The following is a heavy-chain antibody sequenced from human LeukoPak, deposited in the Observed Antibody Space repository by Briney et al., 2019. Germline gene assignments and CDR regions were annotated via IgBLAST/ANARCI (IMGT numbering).Heavy chain of an antibody. CDR1: GYSFTSYW. D-gene: IGHD5-12*01. CDR3: ARDVDENWFDP. CDR2: IIPIFGTA. Sequence: KISCKGSGYSFTSYWISWVRQAPGQGLEWMGGIIPIFGTANYAQKFQGRVTITADKSTSTAYMELSSLRSEDTAVYYCARDVDENWFDPWGQGTLVTVSS. J-gene: IGHJ5*02. V-gene: IGHV1-69*06.